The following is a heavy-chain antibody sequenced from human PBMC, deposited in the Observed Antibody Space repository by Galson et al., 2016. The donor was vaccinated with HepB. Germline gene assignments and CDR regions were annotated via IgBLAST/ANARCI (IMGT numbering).Heavy chain of an antibody. CDR2: LFDNGNT. Sequence: SETLSLTCTVSGGSISNSYWSWLRQSPGKGLEWIGYLFDNGNTKYNPSLKSRVVLSGDASRTRLSLKLYSVTAADTAVYYCARAVEKLIRGINPQWFDAWGQGTLLTVSS. V-gene: IGHV4-59*01. D-gene: IGHD3-10*01. J-gene: IGHJ5*02. CDR1: GGSISNSY. CDR3: ARAVEKLIRGINPQWFDA.